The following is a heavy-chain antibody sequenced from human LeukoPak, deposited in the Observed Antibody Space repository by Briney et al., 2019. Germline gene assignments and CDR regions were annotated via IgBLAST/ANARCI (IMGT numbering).Heavy chain of an antibody. CDR1: GFTFSSYA. V-gene: IGHV3-23*01. D-gene: IGHD2-8*01. CDR2: ISGSGGST. Sequence: GGSLRLSCAASGFTFSSYAMSWVRQAPGKGLEWVSGISGSGGSTYYADSVKGRFTISRDNSKNTLYLQMDSLRAEDTALYYCAKDFGYCINGVCYGTPFDYWGQGTLVTVSS. CDR3: AKDFGYCINGVCYGTPFDY. J-gene: IGHJ4*02.